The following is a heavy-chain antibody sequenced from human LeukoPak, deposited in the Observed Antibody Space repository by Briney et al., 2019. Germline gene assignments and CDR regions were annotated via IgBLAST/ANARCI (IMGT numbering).Heavy chain of an antibody. D-gene: IGHD6-6*01. J-gene: IGHJ4*02. CDR3: ARLGSGSSGFDY. Sequence: ASVKVSCQASGGTFSSYAISWVRQAPGQGLAWMGVIISIFGTANYAHKFPGRVTITADEATSTAYMELSSRRAEDTAVYYCARLGSGSSGFDYWGQGALVTLSS. CDR2: IISIFGTA. V-gene: IGHV1-69*13. CDR1: GGTFSSYA.